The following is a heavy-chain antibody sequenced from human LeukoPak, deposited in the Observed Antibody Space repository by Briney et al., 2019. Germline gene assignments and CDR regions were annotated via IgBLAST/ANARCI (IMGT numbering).Heavy chain of an antibody. J-gene: IGHJ4*02. D-gene: IGHD3-22*01. Sequence: GGSLRLSCAASGFTFSSYGMHWVRQAPGKGLEWVAVISYDGGNKSYADSVKGRFTISRDNSKNTLHLQMNSLRAEDTAVYYCAEDPGASYYDSSGYYPSSIDYWGQGTLVTVSS. CDR3: AEDPGASYYDSSGYYPSSIDY. CDR2: ISYDGGNK. CDR1: GFTFSSYG. V-gene: IGHV3-30*18.